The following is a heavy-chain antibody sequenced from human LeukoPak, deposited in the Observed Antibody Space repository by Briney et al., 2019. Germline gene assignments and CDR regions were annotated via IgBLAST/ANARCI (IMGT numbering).Heavy chain of an antibody. CDR2: ISYDGSNK. J-gene: IGHJ6*02. D-gene: IGHD3-16*01. CDR3: AKMIPDNYYYYGMDV. Sequence: AGRSLRLSCAASGFTFSSYGMHWVRQAPGKGLEWVAVISYDGSNKYYVDSVKGRFTISRDNSKNTLYLQMNSLRAEDTAVYYCAKMIPDNYYYYGMDVWGQGTTVTVSS. CDR1: GFTFSSYG. V-gene: IGHV3-30*18.